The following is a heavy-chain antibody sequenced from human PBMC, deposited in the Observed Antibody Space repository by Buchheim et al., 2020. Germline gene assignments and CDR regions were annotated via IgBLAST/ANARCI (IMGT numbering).Heavy chain of an antibody. J-gene: IGHJ4*02. CDR2: IYPSGST. D-gene: IGHD3-10*01. CDR1: GGSISRGSYY. V-gene: IGHV4-61*02. CDR3: ARGSPMVF. Sequence: QVQLQESGPGLVKPSQPLSLTCTVSGGSISRGSYYWTWIRQPAGKGLEWIERIYPSGSTNYNPSLKIRVTISVDTSKNQISLKLSSVTAADTAMYYCARGSPMVFWGQGTL.